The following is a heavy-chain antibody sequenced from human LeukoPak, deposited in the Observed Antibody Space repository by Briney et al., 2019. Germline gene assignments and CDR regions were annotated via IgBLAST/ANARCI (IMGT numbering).Heavy chain of an antibody. J-gene: IGHJ4*02. CDR1: GGSISSGGYS. V-gene: IGHV4-30-2*01. Sequence: KPSETLSLTWAVSGGSISSGGYSWSWIRQPPVEGLEWIGHIYHSVSTYYNPSLKSRVTISVDRSKNQFSLKLSSVTAADTAVYYCARQYCSGGSCYFDYWGQGTLVTVSS. CDR2: IYHSVST. D-gene: IGHD2-15*01. CDR3: ARQYCSGGSCYFDY.